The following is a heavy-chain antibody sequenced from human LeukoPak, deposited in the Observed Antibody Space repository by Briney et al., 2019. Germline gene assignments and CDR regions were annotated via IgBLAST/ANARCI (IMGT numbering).Heavy chain of an antibody. J-gene: IGHJ4*02. V-gene: IGHV1-69*05. CDR3: AYEVVVPAARNYFDY. CDR1: GGTFSSYA. CDR2: IIPIFGTA. Sequence: SVKVSCKASGGTFSSYAISWVRQAPGQGLEWMGGIIPIFGTANYAQKFQGRVTITTDESTSTAYMELSSLRSEDTAMYYCAYEVVVPAARNYFDYWGQGTLVTVSS. D-gene: IGHD2-2*01.